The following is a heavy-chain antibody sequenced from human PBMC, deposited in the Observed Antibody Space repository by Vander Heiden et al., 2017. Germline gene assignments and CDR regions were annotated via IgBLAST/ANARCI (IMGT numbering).Heavy chain of an antibody. Sequence: QLQLQESGPGLVKPSETLSLTCTVSGGSISSSRYYWGWIRQPPGKGLEWIGSIYYSGSTYYNPSLKSRVTISVDTSKNQFSLKLSSVTAADTAVYYCARHSGCSGGSCYSSDFDYWGQGTLVTVSS. V-gene: IGHV4-39*01. CDR1: GGSISSSRYY. D-gene: IGHD2-15*01. J-gene: IGHJ4*02. CDR2: IYYSGST. CDR3: ARHSGCSGGSCYSSDFDY.